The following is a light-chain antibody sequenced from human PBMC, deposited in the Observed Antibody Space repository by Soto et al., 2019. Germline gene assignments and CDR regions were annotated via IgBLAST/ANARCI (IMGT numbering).Light chain of an antibody. CDR3: SSYTSDSTHV. Sequence: QSALTQPASVSGSPGQSITISCIGTSSDVGGYDYVSWYQQNPGKAPKLIIYEVINRPSGVSSRFSGSKPGNTASLTISGLQAEDEADYYCSSYTSDSTHVFGSGTKLTVL. CDR1: SSDVGGYDY. V-gene: IGLV2-14*01. J-gene: IGLJ1*01. CDR2: EVI.